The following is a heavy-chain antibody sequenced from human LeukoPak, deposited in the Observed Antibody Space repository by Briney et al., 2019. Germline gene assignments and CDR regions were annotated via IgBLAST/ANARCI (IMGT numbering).Heavy chain of an antibody. J-gene: IGHJ4*02. CDR1: GFTFSSYS. D-gene: IGHD4-17*01. CDR2: ISSSSSTI. Sequence: GGSLRLSCAASGFTFSSYSMNWVRQAPGKGLEWVSYISSSSSTIYYADSVKGRFTISRDNAKNSLYLQMNCLRAEDTAVYYCATDRYGDDGSSPGPWGQRTLVTVSS. V-gene: IGHV3-48*01. CDR3: ATDRYGDDGSSPGP.